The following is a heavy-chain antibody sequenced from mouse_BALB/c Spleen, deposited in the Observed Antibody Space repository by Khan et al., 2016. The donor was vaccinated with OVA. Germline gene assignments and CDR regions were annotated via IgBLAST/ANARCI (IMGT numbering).Heavy chain of an antibody. Sequence: VQLQQSGAELVRPGASVKISCKAFGYTFTNHHINWVKQRPGQGLDWIGYINPYNDYTNYNQKFKGKATLTVDKSSSTAYMELSSLTSEDSAVXYCGNPRQLGLMGCFTYWGQGTLVTVSA. J-gene: IGHJ3*01. CDR2: INPYNDYT. D-gene: IGHD3-2*01. CDR1: GYTFTNHH. V-gene: IGHV1S45*01. CDR3: GNPRQLGLMGCFTY.